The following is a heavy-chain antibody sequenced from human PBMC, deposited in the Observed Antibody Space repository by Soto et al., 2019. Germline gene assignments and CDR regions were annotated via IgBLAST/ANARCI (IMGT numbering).Heavy chain of an antibody. D-gene: IGHD5-18*01. CDR2: MNPNSGNT. CDR3: TRGVPIQLRLGARHRYYYYGMEG. J-gene: IGHJ6*02. V-gene: IGHV1-8*01. CDR1: GYTFTSYD. Sequence: QVQLVQSGAEVKKPGASVKVSCKASGYTFTSYDINWVRQATGQGLEWMGWMNPNSGNTSYAQKFQGRVTMTKNTAISKAYMELSGLRSEDTAVYSCTRGVPIQLRLGARHRYYYYGMEGRGQRDTVTVSS.